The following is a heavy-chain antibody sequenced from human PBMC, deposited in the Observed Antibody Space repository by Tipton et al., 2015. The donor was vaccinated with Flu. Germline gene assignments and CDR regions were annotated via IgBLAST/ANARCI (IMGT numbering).Heavy chain of an antibody. CDR2: IYSGGST. J-gene: IGHJ4*02. V-gene: IGHV3-66*02. Sequence: GSLRLSCAASGFTVSSNYMSWVRQAPGKGLEWVSVIYSGGSTYYADSVKGRFTISRDNSKNTLYLQMNSLRAEDTAVYYCARAYDRRLGLHYCTMNSCYEYDFWGQGTAVTISS. D-gene: IGHD2-8*01. CDR3: ARAYDRRLGLHYCTMNSCYEYDF. CDR1: GFTVSSNY.